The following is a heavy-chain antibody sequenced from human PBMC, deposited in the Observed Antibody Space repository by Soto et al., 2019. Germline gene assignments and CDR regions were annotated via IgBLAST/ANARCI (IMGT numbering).Heavy chain of an antibody. CDR1: GGSISSGGYY. Sequence: PSETLSLTCTVSGGSISSGGYYWSWIRQHPGKGLEWIGYIYYSGSTYYNPSLKSRVTISVDTSKNQFSLKLSSVTAADTAVYYCARVGYGSGSYSVDYWGQGTLVTSPQ. CDR3: ARVGYGSGSYSVDY. D-gene: IGHD3-10*01. CDR2: IYYSGST. J-gene: IGHJ4*02. V-gene: IGHV4-31*03.